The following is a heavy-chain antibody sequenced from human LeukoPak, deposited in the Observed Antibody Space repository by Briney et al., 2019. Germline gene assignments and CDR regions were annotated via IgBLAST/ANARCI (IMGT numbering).Heavy chain of an antibody. V-gene: IGHV1-69*06. J-gene: IGHJ6*04. CDR3: ARRTPRRYCSSTSCNYYYYGMDV. CDR2: IIPIFGTA. CDR1: GGTFSSYA. Sequence: ASVKVSCKASGGTFSSYAISWVRQAPGQGLEWMGGIIPIFGTANYAQKFQGRVTITADKSTSTAYMELSSLRSEDTAVYCCARRTPRRYCSSTSCNYYYYGMDVWGKGTTVTVSS. D-gene: IGHD2-2*01.